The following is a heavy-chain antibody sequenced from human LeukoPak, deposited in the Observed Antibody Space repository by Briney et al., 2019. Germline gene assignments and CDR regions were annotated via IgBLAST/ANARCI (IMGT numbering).Heavy chain of an antibody. J-gene: IGHJ4*02. V-gene: IGHV3-7*01. CDR2: INQDGSEK. Sequence: GGSLRLSCAVSGFNFSSYWMSWVRQAPGKGLEWVANINQDGSEKYYVDSVKGRFTISRDNAKNSLYLQMSSLRAEDTALYYCARVSVVTAIDYWGQGTLVTVSS. D-gene: IGHD2-21*02. CDR1: GFNFSSYW. CDR3: ARVSVVTAIDY.